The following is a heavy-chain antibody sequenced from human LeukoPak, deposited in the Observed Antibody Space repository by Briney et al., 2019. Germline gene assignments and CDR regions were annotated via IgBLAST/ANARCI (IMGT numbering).Heavy chain of an antibody. Sequence: SETLSLTCNVSGYSISSGYYWGWIRQPPGKGLQWIGTIYHSGSTYYNPSLKSRVTISVDTSKNQFSLKLSSVTAADTAVYYCARVPPRGYSYGEWGYDAFDIWGQGTMVTVSS. D-gene: IGHD5-18*01. CDR1: GYSISSGYY. CDR3: ARVPPRGYSYGEWGYDAFDI. V-gene: IGHV4-38-2*02. J-gene: IGHJ3*02. CDR2: IYHSGST.